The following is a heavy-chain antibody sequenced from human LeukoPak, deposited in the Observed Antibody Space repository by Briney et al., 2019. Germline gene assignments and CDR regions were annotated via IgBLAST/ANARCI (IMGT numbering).Heavy chain of an antibody. CDR1: GFTFSSYG. D-gene: IGHD5-18*01. CDR2: ISYDGSNK. CDR3: AKENTAMALDY. Sequence: GGSLRLSCAASGFTFSSYGMHWVRQAPGKGLEWEAVISYDGSNKYYTDSVKGRFTISRDNSKNTLYLQMNSLRAEDTAVYYCAKENTAMALDYWGQGTLVTVSP. V-gene: IGHV3-30*18. J-gene: IGHJ4*02.